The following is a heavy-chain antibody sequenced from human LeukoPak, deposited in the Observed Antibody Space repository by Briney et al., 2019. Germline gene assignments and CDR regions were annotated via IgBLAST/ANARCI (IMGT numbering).Heavy chain of an antibody. CDR1: GGSFSGYY. D-gene: IGHD1-26*01. V-gene: IGHV4-34*01. CDR2: INHSGST. Sequence: KPSETLSLTCAVYGGSFSGYYWSWIRQPPGKGLEWIEEINHSGSTNYNPSLKSRFTISVDTSNNQFSLKLSAVTAAYTPVYFCARLTVGTTYLDYWGEGRLV. J-gene: IGHJ4*02. CDR3: ARLTVGTTYLDY.